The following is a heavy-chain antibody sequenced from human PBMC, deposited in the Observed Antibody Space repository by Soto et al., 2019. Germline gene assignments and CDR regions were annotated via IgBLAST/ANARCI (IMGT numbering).Heavy chain of an antibody. CDR3: ATDILDY. CDR2: INQHGTEK. J-gene: IGHJ4*02. CDR1: GFNFSNYW. Sequence: PGGSLRLSCVASGFNFSNYWMTWARQAPGKGLEWVANINQHGTEKFYVDSVEGRFSISRDNAYHSVYLQMNSLRAEDTAIYYCATDILDYWGPGTSVTVSS. V-gene: IGHV3-7*05.